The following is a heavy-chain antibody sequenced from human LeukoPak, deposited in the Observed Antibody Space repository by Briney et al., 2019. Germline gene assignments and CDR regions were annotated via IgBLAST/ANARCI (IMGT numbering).Heavy chain of an antibody. V-gene: IGHV4-30-4*08. Sequence: PSQTLSLTCTVSGGSISSGDYYWSWIRQPPGKGLEWIGYIHYSGSTYYNPSLKSRVTISVDTSKNQFSLKLSSVTAADTAVYYCARVRAVAGRGFDYWGQGTLVTVSS. J-gene: IGHJ4*02. CDR1: GGSISSGDYY. CDR3: ARVRAVAGRGFDY. CDR2: IHYSGST. D-gene: IGHD6-19*01.